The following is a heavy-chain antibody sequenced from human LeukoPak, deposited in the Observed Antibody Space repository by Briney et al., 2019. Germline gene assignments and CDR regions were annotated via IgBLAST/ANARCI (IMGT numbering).Heavy chain of an antibody. D-gene: IGHD5-18*01. V-gene: IGHV3-30*18. CDR1: GFTFSSYG. CDR3: AKDQDVDTAMGTTSFDY. J-gene: IGHJ4*02. Sequence: PGGSLRLSCAASGFTFSSYGMHWVRQAPGKGLEWVAVISYDGSNKYYADSVKGRFTISRDNSKNTLYLQMNSLRAEDTAVYYCAKDQDVDTAMGTTSFDYWGQGTLVTVSS. CDR2: ISYDGSNK.